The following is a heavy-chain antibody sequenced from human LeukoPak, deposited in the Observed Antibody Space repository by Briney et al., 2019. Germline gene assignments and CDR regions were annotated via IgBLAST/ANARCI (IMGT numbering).Heavy chain of an antibody. CDR1: GFTFSTYA. D-gene: IGHD3-10*01. CDR3: AKVVLDYYGSGSFYYFDY. V-gene: IGHV3-23*01. J-gene: IGHJ4*02. Sequence: GGSLRLSCAASGFTFSTYAMSWVRQAPGKGLEGVSAISASGGGTHYADSVKGRFTNSRDNSKNTLYLQMNGLRADDTAVYYCAKVVLDYYGSGSFYYFDYWGQGTLVTVSS. CDR2: ISASGGGT.